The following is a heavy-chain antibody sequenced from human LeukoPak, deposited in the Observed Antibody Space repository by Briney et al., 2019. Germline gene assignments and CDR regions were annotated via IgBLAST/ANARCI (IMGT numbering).Heavy chain of an antibody. CDR1: GFTFGDYY. V-gene: IGHV3-33*08. CDR3: ARDLLWPKGDDAFDI. J-gene: IGHJ3*02. CDR2: IWYDGSNK. Sequence: GGSLRLSCAASGFTFGDYYMSWIRQAPGKGLEWVAVIWYDGSNKYYADSVKGRFTISRDNSKNTLYLQMNSLRAEDTAVYYCARDLLWPKGDDAFDIWGQGTTVTVSS. D-gene: IGHD3-10*01.